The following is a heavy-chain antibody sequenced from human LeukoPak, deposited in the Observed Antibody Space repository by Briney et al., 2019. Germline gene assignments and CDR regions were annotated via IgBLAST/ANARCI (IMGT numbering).Heavy chain of an antibody. J-gene: IGHJ4*02. D-gene: IGHD1-26*01. Sequence: GGPLRLSCAASGFTFDNYRMSWVRQAPGKGLEWVSTVNADGGNTYYADSVKGRFTISRDNSKSTLILQMNSLRVEDTALYYCTKRVKYGGTWDHFADWGQGTLVTVSS. CDR3: TKRVKYGGTWDHFAD. V-gene: IGHV3-23*01. CDR1: GFTFDNYR. CDR2: VNADGGNT.